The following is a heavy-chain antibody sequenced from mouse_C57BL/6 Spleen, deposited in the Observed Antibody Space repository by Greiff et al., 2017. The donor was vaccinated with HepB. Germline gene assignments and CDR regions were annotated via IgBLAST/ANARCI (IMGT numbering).Heavy chain of an antibody. CDR1: GYAFTNYL. CDR2: INPGSGGT. J-gene: IGHJ1*03. Sequence: QVQLQQSGAELVRPGPSVKVSCKASGYAFTNYLIEWVKQRPGQGLEWIGVINPGSGGTNYNEKFKGKATLTADKSSSTAYMQLSSLTSEDSAVYFCAREESNYWYFDVWGTGTTVTVSS. CDR3: AREESNYWYFDV. D-gene: IGHD2-5*01. V-gene: IGHV1-54*01.